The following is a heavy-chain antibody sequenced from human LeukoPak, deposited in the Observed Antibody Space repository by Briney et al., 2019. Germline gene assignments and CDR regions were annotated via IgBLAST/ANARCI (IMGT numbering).Heavy chain of an antibody. Sequence: PGQTLSLTCTVSGVSISSYSYYWGRIRQPPGKGRVWYGSIYYSRSTYYNPSLKNRLTISVDTTKNQFSQKLSCVPAADTAVYYCARLTVTTGLDYWGQGTLVTVSS. CDR1: GVSISSYSYY. V-gene: IGHV4-39*01. CDR3: ARLTVTTGLDY. J-gene: IGHJ4*02. CDR2: IYYSRST. D-gene: IGHD4-17*01.